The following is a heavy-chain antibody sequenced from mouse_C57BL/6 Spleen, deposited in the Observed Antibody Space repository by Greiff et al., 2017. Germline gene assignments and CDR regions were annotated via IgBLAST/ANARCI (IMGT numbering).Heavy chain of an antibody. CDR2: IYPRDGST. CDR3: ARRGYYGSSPSGYFDY. Sequence: VQLQQSGPELVKPGASVKLSCKASGYTFTSYDINWVKQRPGQGLEWIGWIYPRDGSTKYNEKFKGKATLTVDTSSSTAYMELHSLTSEDSAVYFCARRGYYGSSPSGYFDYWGQGTTLTVSS. J-gene: IGHJ2*01. V-gene: IGHV1-85*01. D-gene: IGHD1-1*01. CDR1: GYTFTSYD.